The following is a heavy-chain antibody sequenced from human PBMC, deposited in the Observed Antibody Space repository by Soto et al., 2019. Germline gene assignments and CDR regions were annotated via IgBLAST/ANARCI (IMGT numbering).Heavy chain of an antibody. D-gene: IGHD2-21*01. CDR1: GFTFSAYS. CDR2: VSYDGSLK. Sequence: GGSLRLSCAASGFTFSAYSINWVRQSPGKGLEWVAVVSYDGSLKFYADSVKGRFAISRDNSMNTAYLQMNSLSPDDTAVYYCAREIRGAIGPLDYWGQGTLVTVSS. J-gene: IGHJ4*02. CDR3: AREIRGAIGPLDY. V-gene: IGHV3-30*09.